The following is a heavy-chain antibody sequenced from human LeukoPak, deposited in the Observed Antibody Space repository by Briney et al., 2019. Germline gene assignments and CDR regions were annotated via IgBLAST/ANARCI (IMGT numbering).Heavy chain of an antibody. D-gene: IGHD6-13*01. V-gene: IGHV3-74*01. CDR2: INSDATST. Sequence: GGSLRLSCAASGFTFSSHWMSCVRQAPGKGLLWVSRINSDATSTSYADSVRGRFTISRDDAKNTMYLQMNSLRAEDTAMYYCVRGSPGYSSSWHAYWGQGTLVTVSS. CDR1: GFTFSSHW. CDR3: VRGSPGYSSSWHAY. J-gene: IGHJ4*02.